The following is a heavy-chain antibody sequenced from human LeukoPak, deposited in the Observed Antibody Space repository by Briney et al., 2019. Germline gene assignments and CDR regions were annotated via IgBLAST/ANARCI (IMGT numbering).Heavy chain of an antibody. CDR3: ARDPLTMVRGVYYYYGMDV. Sequence: QPGGSLRLSCAASGFTVSSNYMSWVRQAPGKGLEWVSVIYSGGSTYYADSVKGRFTISRDNFKNTLYLQMNSLRAEDTAVYYCARDPLTMVRGVYYYYGMDVWGQGTTVTVSS. J-gene: IGHJ6*02. CDR1: GFTVSSNY. V-gene: IGHV3-66*01. CDR2: IYSGGST. D-gene: IGHD3-10*01.